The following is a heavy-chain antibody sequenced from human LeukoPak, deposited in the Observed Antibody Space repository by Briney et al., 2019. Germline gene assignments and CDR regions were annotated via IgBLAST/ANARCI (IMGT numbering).Heavy chain of an antibody. CDR2: IYYSGST. V-gene: IGHV4-59*11. J-gene: IGHJ4*02. CDR3: ARGIATFDY. Sequence: SETLSLTCTVSGGSISSHYWSWIRQPPGRGMEWIGYIYYSGSTNYNPSHKSRVTISVDTSKNQFSLKLSSVTAADTAVYYCARGIATFDYWGQGTLVTVSP. CDR1: GGSISSHY. D-gene: IGHD2-21*01.